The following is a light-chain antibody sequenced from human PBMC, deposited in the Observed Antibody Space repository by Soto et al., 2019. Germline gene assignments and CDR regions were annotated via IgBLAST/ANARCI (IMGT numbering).Light chain of an antibody. V-gene: IGKV1-39*01. J-gene: IGKJ3*01. CDR3: QQTYSAPFT. Sequence: DIQMTQSPSSLSASVGDSVTLTCRASQRHFSFLNWYEQAPGRAPKLLISTAYKLQSGVPSKFSGSESGTEFTLTISSLQPEDFAIYFCQQTYSAPFTFGPGTKVDVK. CDR1: QRHFSF. CDR2: TAY.